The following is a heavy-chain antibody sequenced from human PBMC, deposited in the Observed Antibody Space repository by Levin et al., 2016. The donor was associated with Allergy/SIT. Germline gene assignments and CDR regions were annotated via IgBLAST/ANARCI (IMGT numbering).Heavy chain of an antibody. CDR1: GFTFSSYA. Sequence: GESLKISCAASGFTFSSYAMSWVRQAPGKGLEWVSAISGSGGSTYYADSVKGRFTISRDNSKNTLYLQMNSLRAEDTAVYYCATRLVGATRFDPWGQGTLVTVSS. D-gene: IGHD1-26*01. CDR2: ISGSGGST. V-gene: IGHV3-23*01. J-gene: IGHJ5*02. CDR3: ATRLVGATRFDP.